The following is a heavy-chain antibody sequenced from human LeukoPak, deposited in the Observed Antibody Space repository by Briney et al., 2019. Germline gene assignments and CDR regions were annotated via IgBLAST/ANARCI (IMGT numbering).Heavy chain of an antibody. CDR1: GYTLTELS. V-gene: IGHV1-24*01. CDR3: ARAPYYYDSSGYYYPNWFDP. J-gene: IGHJ5*02. Sequence: ASVKVSCKVSGYTLTELSMHWERQAPGKGLEWMGGFDPEDGETIYAQKFQGRVTMTEDTSTDTAYMELSSLRSEDTAVYYCARAPYYYDSSGYYYPNWFDPWGQGTLVTVSS. D-gene: IGHD3-22*01. CDR2: FDPEDGET.